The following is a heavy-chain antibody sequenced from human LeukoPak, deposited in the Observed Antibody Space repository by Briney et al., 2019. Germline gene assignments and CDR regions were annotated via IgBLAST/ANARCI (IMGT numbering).Heavy chain of an antibody. CDR3: ARGPYSYDSSGAFDI. Sequence: SETLSLTCAVSGGSISRSNWWSWVRQPPGKGLEWIGETYYSGTTNYNPSLKSRVTISVDKSRNQFSLKLSSVTAADTAVYFCARGPYSYDSSGAFDIWGQGTMVTVSS. D-gene: IGHD3-22*01. V-gene: IGHV4-4*02. J-gene: IGHJ3*02. CDR2: TYYSGTT. CDR1: GGSISRSNW.